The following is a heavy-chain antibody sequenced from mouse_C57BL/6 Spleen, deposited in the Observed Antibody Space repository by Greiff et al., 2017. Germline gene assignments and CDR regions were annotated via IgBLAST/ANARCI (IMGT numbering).Heavy chain of an antibody. CDR3: ARDKGVYDYDFDY. Sequence: EVKLVESGGGLVKPGGSLKLSCAASGFTFSSYAMSWVRQTPEKRLEWVATISDGGSYTYYPDNVKGRFTISRDNAKNNLYLQMSHLKSEDTAMYYCARDKGVYDYDFDYWGQGTTLTVSS. D-gene: IGHD2-4*01. J-gene: IGHJ2*01. CDR2: ISDGGSYT. V-gene: IGHV5-4*01. CDR1: GFTFSSYA.